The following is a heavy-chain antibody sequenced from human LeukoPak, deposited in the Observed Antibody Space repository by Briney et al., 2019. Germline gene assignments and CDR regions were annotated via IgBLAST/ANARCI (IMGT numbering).Heavy chain of an antibody. D-gene: IGHD3-22*01. V-gene: IGHV3-21*01. J-gene: IGHJ3*02. Sequence: PGGSLRLSCAASGFTFSSYSMNWVRQAPGKGLEWVSSISSSSSYIYYADSVKGRFTISRDNAKNSLYLQMNSLRAEDTAVYYCARDPETDYDSSGHDLRDWAFDIWGQGTMVTVSS. CDR1: GFTFSSYS. CDR2: ISSSSSYI. CDR3: ARDPETDYDSSGHDLRDWAFDI.